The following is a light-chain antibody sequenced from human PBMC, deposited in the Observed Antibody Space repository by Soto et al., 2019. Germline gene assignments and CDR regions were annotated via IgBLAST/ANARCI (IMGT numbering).Light chain of an antibody. CDR2: EVS. CDR3: SSYTTSHTLV. CDR1: SSDIGVSTF. Sequence: QSALTQPASVSESPGQSITISCTGTSSDIGVSTFVSWYQQHPGKAPELIIYEVSDRHSGVSHRFSGSKSGNTASLTISGLQAEDEADYYCSSYTTSHTLVFGGGTQLTVL. V-gene: IGLV2-14*01. J-gene: IGLJ2*01.